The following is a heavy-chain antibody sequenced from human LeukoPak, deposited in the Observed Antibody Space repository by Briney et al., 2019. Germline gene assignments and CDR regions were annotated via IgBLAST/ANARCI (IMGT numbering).Heavy chain of an antibody. CDR1: GYTFTSYG. D-gene: IGHD6-19*01. Sequence: GASVKVSCKASGYTFTSYGISWVRQAPGQGLEWMGWISAYNGNTNYAQKPQGRVTMTTDTSTSTAYMELRSLRSDDTAVYYCARDTEPGIAVAGTSYWGQGTLVTVSS. J-gene: IGHJ4*02. V-gene: IGHV1-18*01. CDR3: ARDTEPGIAVAGTSY. CDR2: ISAYNGNT.